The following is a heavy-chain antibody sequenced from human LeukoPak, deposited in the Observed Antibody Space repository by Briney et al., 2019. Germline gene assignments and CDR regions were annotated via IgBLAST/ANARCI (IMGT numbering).Heavy chain of an antibody. V-gene: IGHV4-39*07. J-gene: IGHJ4*02. D-gene: IGHD4-17*01. CDR2: IYYSGST. Sequence: SETLSLTCTVSGGSISSSSYYWGWLRQPPGKGLEWIGSIYYSGSTYYNPSLKSRVTISVDTSKNQFSLKLSSVTAADTAVYYCARGLYGDYVSYWGQGTLVTVSS. CDR1: GGSISSSSYY. CDR3: ARGLYGDYVSY.